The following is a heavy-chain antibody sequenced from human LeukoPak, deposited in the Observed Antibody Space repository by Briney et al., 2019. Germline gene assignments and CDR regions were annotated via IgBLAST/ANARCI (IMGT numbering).Heavy chain of an antibody. CDR1: GASIGSSDYY. J-gene: IGHJ5*02. CDR3: ARALGYCSGGSCTRGYNWFDP. CDR2: TYYGGST. D-gene: IGHD2-15*01. V-gene: IGHV4-39*01. Sequence: PSETLSLTGTVSGASIGSSDYYWGWIRRPPGKGLGGIGSTYYGGSTYYNPSLKSRVTISVDTSMNQFSLKLSFVTTADTAVYYCARALGYCSGGSCTRGYNWFDPWGQGTLVTVPS.